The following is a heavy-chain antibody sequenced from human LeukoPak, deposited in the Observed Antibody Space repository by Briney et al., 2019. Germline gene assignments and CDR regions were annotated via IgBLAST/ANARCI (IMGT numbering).Heavy chain of an antibody. D-gene: IGHD1-20*01. Sequence: PGRSLRLSCAASGFTFSSYGMHWVRQAPGKGLEWVAVISYDGSNKYYADSVRGRFTISRDNSKNTLYLQMNSLRAEDTAVYYCAKDAEWYNWNRGAFDIWGQGTMVTVSS. CDR2: ISYDGSNK. CDR3: AKDAEWYNWNRGAFDI. CDR1: GFTFSSYG. V-gene: IGHV3-30*18. J-gene: IGHJ3*02.